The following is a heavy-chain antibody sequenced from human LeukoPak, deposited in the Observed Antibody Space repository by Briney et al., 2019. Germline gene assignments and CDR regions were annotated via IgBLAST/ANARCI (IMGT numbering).Heavy chain of an antibody. CDR3: ARDGYNWIPFDY. V-gene: IGHV3-23*01. CDR1: GITFSSYA. J-gene: IGHJ4*02. D-gene: IGHD5-24*01. Sequence: GGSLRLSCAASGITFSSYAMSWVRQAPGKGLEWVSAISGTGGSTYYADSVKGRFTISRDNSKNTLYLQMSSLRAEDTAVYYCARDGYNWIPFDYWGQGTLVIVSS. CDR2: ISGTGGST.